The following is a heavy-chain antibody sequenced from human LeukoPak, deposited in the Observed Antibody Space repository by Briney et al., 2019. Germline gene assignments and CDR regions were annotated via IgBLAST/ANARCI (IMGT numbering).Heavy chain of an antibody. V-gene: IGHV3-23*01. J-gene: IGHJ4*02. CDR2: ISGSGGST. CDR3: AKLGYSYGYGRGPGEYYFDY. CDR1: GFTFSSYA. D-gene: IGHD5-18*01. Sequence: PGGSLRLSCAASGFTFSSYAMSWVRQAPGKGLEWVSAISGSGGSTYYADSVKGRFTISRDNSKNTLYLQMNSLRAEDTAVNYCAKLGYSYGYGRGPGEYYFDYWGQGTLVTVSS.